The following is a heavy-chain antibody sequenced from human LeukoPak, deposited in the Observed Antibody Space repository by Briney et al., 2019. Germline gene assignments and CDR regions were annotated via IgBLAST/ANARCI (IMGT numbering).Heavy chain of an antibody. V-gene: IGHV1-2*02. D-gene: IGHD2-15*01. CDR1: GYTFAGYY. Sequence: GASVKVSCKASGYTFAGYYMHWVRQAPGQGLEWMGWINPNSGGTNYAQKFQGRVTMTRDTSISTAYMELSRLRSGDTAVYYCARDLGYCSGGSCQNFDYWGQGTLVTVSS. CDR2: INPNSGGT. CDR3: ARDLGYCSGGSCQNFDY. J-gene: IGHJ4*02.